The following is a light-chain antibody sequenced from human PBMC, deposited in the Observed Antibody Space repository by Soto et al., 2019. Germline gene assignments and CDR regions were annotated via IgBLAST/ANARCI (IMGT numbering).Light chain of an antibody. V-gene: IGKV3-15*01. CDR1: QSVSSN. CDR3: QQYNNWPYT. CDR2: GAS. Sequence: EIVMTQSPATLAVSPGERAALSCRASQSVSSNFAWYQQKPGQAPRLLIYGASSRATGTPARFSGSGSGTEFTLTISSLHSEDFAVYYCQQYNNWPYTFGLGTKLEMK. J-gene: IGKJ2*01.